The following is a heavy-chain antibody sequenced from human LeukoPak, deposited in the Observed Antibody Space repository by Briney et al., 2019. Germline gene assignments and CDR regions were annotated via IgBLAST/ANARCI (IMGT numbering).Heavy chain of an antibody. CDR3: ARRTYSYGPFDY. CDR2: IYYSGST. CDR1: GGSISSYY. J-gene: IGHJ4*02. V-gene: IGHV4-59*08. Sequence: SETLSLTCTVSGGSISSYYWSWIRQPPGKGLEWIGNIYYSGSTNYNPSLKSRVTISVDTSKNQFSLKLSSVTAADTAVYYCARRTYSYGPFDYWGQGTLVTVSS. D-gene: IGHD5-18*01.